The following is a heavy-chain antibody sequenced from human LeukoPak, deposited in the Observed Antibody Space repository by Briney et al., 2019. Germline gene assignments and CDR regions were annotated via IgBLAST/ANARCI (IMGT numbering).Heavy chain of an antibody. D-gene: IGHD6-13*01. CDR3: ARDAMYSSSGGDYYYYGMDV. J-gene: IGHJ6*04. Sequence: GGSLGLSCAASGFTFSSYWMHWVRHAPGKGLVWVSRINSDGSSTSYADPVKGRFTISGDNAKNTLYLQMNSLRAEDTAVYYCARDAMYSSSGGDYYYYGMDVWGKGTTVTVSS. CDR1: GFTFSSYW. CDR2: INSDGSST. V-gene: IGHV3-74*01.